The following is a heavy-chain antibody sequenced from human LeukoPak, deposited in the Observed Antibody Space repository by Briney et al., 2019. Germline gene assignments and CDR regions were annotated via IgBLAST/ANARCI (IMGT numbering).Heavy chain of an antibody. CDR3: ARHAPWLSAAFDI. CDR1: GGSISSGGYY. CDR2: IYYSGST. J-gene: IGHJ3*02. V-gene: IGHV4-61*08. Sequence: SETLSLTCTVPGGSISSGGYYWSWIRQPPGKGLEWIGYIYYSGSTNYNPSLKSRVTISVDTSKNQFSLKLSSVTAADTAVYYCARHAPWLSAAFDIWGQGTMVTVSS. D-gene: IGHD3-22*01.